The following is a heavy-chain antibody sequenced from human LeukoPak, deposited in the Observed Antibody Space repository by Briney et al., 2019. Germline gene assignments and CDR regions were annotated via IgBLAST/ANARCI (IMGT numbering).Heavy chain of an antibody. CDR1: GFTFSSHW. Sequence: GGSLRLSCAASGFTFSSHWMHWVRQAQGKGLVWVSRINSDGSTINYADSVKGRFTISRDNAKDTVYLQMNSLRVGDTAVYYCAKSFGYSRSWFDNWGQGTLVTVSS. D-gene: IGHD6-13*01. J-gene: IGHJ4*02. V-gene: IGHV3-74*01. CDR3: AKSFGYSRSWFDN. CDR2: INSDGSTI.